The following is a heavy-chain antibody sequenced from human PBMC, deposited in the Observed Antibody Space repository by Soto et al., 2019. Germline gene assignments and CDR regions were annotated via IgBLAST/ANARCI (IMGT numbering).Heavy chain of an antibody. J-gene: IGHJ4*02. CDR2: INHSGST. D-gene: IGHD3-10*01. V-gene: IGHV4-34*01. Sequence: ETLSLTCAVYGGSFSGYFWSWLRQPPGKGLEWIGEINHSGSTNYNPSLKSRVTISVDTSKNQFSLKLSSVTAADTAVYYCARFDGSGRAFDYWGQGTLVTVSS. CDR1: GGSFSGYF. CDR3: ARFDGSGRAFDY.